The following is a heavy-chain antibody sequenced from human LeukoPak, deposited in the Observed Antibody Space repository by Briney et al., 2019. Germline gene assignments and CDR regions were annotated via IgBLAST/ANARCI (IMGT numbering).Heavy chain of an antibody. CDR1: GGTFSSYA. CDR3: ARVIQYYGSGSLRFDY. D-gene: IGHD3-10*01. CDR2: IIPIFGTA. J-gene: IGHJ4*02. V-gene: IGHV1-69*01. Sequence: SVKVSCKASGGTFSSYAISWVRQAPGQGLEWMGGIIPIFGTANYAQKFQGRVTITADESTSTAYMELSSLRSEDTAAYYCARVIQYYGSGSLRFDYWGQGTLVTVSS.